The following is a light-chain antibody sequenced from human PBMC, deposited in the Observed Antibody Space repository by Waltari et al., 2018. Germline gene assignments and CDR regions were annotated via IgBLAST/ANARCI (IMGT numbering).Light chain of an antibody. V-gene: IGKV3-11*01. Sequence: DIVLTHSPATLSLSPGERATLSCRATQSVSSSLAWYQHKPGQAPRLLIYDASISVTGIPARFSGSGYETDFSLTISNLEPEDFAVYYCQQCSKWPWAFGQATKVEI. CDR2: DAS. CDR3: QQCSKWPWA. J-gene: IGKJ1*01. CDR1: QSVSSS.